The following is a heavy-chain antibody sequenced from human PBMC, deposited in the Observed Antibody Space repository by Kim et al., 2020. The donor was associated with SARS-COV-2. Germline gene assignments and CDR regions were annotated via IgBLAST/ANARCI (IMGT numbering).Heavy chain of an antibody. Sequence: SETLSLTCTVSGGSISSSSYYWGWIRQPPGKGLEWIGSIYYSGSTYYNPSLKSRVTISVDTSKNQFSLKLSSVTAADTAVYYCARLVGYYYGSGQILGFDYWGQGTLVTVSS. J-gene: IGHJ4*02. CDR2: IYYSGST. D-gene: IGHD3-10*01. V-gene: IGHV4-39*01. CDR1: GGSISSSSYY. CDR3: ARLVGYYYGSGQILGFDY.